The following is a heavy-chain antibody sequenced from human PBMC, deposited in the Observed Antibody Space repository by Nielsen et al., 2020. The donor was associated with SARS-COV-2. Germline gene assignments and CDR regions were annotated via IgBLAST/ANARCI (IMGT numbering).Heavy chain of an antibody. CDR2: ISSSGSTI. CDR3: AKARGEWLHEN. Sequence: GESLKISCAASGFTFSDYYMSWIRQAPGKGLEWVSYISSSGSTIYYADSVKGRFTISRDNSKNTLYLQMNSLRAEDTAIYYCAKARGEWLHENWGQGTLVTVSS. J-gene: IGHJ4*02. D-gene: IGHD3-10*01. CDR1: GFTFSDYY. V-gene: IGHV3-11*01.